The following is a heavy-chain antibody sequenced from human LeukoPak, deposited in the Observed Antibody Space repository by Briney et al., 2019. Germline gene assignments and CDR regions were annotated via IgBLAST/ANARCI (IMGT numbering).Heavy chain of an antibody. V-gene: IGHV4-30-2*01. Sequence: PSQTLSLTCTVSGGSISSGGYYWSWIRQPPGKGLEWIGYIYHSGSTYYNPSLKSRVTISVDRSKNQSSLKLSSVTAADTAVYYCARGTYYYDSSGYYFDNWFDPWGQGPLVTVSS. J-gene: IGHJ5*02. D-gene: IGHD3-22*01. CDR1: GGSISSGGYY. CDR2: IYHSGST. CDR3: ARGTYYYDSSGYYFDNWFDP.